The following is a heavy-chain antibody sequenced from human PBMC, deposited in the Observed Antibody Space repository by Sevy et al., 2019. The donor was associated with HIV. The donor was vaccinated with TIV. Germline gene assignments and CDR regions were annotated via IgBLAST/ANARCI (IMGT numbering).Heavy chain of an antibody. J-gene: IGHJ3*02. CDR1: GYTFTGYY. Sequence: ASVKVSCKASGYTFTGYYMQWVRQAPGQGLEWMGWINPNSGGTNYAQKFQGRITMTRDTSISTAYLELNRLRSDDTAVYYCARDPNDILNVHAFDIWGQGTVVTVSS. CDR3: ARDPNDILNVHAFDI. D-gene: IGHD3-9*01. CDR2: INPNSGGT. V-gene: IGHV1-2*02.